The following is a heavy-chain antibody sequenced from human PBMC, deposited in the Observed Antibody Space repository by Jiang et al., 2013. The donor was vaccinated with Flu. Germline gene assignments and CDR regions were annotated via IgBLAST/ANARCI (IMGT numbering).Heavy chain of an antibody. Sequence: VQLVESGGGLVQPGGSLRLSCAASGFTFSSYAMNWVRQAPGKGLEWVSYISSSSSTIYYADSVKGRFTISRDNAKNSLYLQMNSLRDEDTAVYYCARNLGWLCSGGSCYEYYFDYWGQGTLVTVSS. CDR2: ISSSSSTI. CDR1: GFTFSSYA. D-gene: IGHD2-15*01. V-gene: IGHV3-48*02. CDR3: ARNLGWLCSGGSCYEYYFDY. J-gene: IGHJ4*02.